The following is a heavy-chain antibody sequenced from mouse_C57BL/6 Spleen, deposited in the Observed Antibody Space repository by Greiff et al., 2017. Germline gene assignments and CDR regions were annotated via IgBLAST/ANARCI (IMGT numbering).Heavy chain of an antibody. CDR2: INPGSGGT. CDR1: GYAFTNYL. CDR3: ARLAYGGGY. J-gene: IGHJ2*01. Sequence: QVQLQQSGAELVRPGTSVKVSCKASGYAFTNYLIEWVKQRPGQGLEWIGVINPGSGGTNYNEKFKGKATLTADNSSSTAYMQLSSLTSEDSAVYFCARLAYGGGYWGQGTTLTVSS. D-gene: IGHD1-1*01. V-gene: IGHV1-54*01.